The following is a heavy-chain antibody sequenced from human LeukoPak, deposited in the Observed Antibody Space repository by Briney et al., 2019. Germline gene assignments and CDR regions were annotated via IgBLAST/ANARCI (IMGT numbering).Heavy chain of an antibody. CDR2: LYYSGWST. Sequence: SGTLSLTCTVSGGSISSSYYYWGWVRQPPGKGLEWIGSLYYSGWSTYYNPSLKSRVTISVDTSKNQFSLKLNSVTAADTAVYYCARLGCSSASCYPGNWGQGTLVTVSS. V-gene: IGHV4-39*01. D-gene: IGHD2-2*01. CDR3: ARLGCSSASCYPGN. CDR1: GGSISSSYYY. J-gene: IGHJ4*02.